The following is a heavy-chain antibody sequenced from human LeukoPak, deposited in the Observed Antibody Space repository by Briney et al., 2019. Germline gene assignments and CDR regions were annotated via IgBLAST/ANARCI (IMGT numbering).Heavy chain of an antibody. D-gene: IGHD5-24*01. J-gene: IGHJ6*03. V-gene: IGHV3-21*01. CDR1: GFTFSSYS. CDR3: ARGWLHGYNYMDV. CDR2: ISSSSRYI. Sequence: GGSLRLSCAASGFTFSSYSLNWVRQAPGKGLEWVSSISSSSRYIYYADSVKGRFTISRDNAKNSLYLQMNSLRAEDTAVYYCARGWLHGYNYMDVWGKGTTVTVSS.